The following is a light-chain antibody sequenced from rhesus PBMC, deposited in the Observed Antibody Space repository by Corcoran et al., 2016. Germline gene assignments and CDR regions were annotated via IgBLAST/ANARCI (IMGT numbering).Light chain of an antibody. J-gene: IGLJ6*01. V-gene: IGLV10-114*01. Sequence: QAGLTQPPSVSKDLRQTATLTCAGNSNNVGNQGAAWLQQHQGHPPKLLSYRNNNRPSGISERFSASRSGNTASLTITGLQPEDEADYFCSAWDYSLSVHVFGSGTKLTVL. CDR3: SAWDYSLSVHV. CDR2: RNN. CDR1: SNNVGNQG.